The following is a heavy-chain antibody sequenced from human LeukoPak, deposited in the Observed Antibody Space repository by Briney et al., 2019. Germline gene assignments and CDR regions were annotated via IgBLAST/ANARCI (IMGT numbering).Heavy chain of an antibody. J-gene: IGHJ4*02. CDR2: ISDSGYRT. Sequence: GGSLRLSCAASGFNFNNYGMSWVRQAPGKGPEWVSTISDSGYRTLYGASVKGRFTISRDDSKNTAYLQMNSLKTEDTAVYYCTRLMDSSGHDYWGQGTLVTVSS. CDR1: GFNFNNYG. CDR3: TRLMDSSGHDY. V-gene: IGHV3-23*01. D-gene: IGHD6-19*01.